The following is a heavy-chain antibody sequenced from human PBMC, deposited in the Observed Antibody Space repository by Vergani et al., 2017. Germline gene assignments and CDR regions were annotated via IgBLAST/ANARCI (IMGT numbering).Heavy chain of an antibody. CDR1: EYSFGNYW. J-gene: IGHJ4*02. CDR3: ARHTTYTDS. CDR2: IYPADSDT. V-gene: IGHV5-51*01. Sequence: EVELVQSGPEMRKPGESLKISCKGSEYSFGNYWIGSVRQMPGKGLEWMGIIYPADSDTRYSPSFQGQVTISADKSISTAFLQWDSLKASDPALYYCARHTTYTDSWGQGTLVTVSS. D-gene: IGHD2/OR15-2a*01.